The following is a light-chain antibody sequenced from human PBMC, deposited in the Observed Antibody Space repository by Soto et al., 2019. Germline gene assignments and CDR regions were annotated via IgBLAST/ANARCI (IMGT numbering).Light chain of an antibody. CDR1: QSLVYSDGNAY. V-gene: IGKV2-30*01. CDR2: RTS. Sequence: DVVMTQSPLSLPVTLGQPASISCRSSQSLVYSDGNAYLSWFQQRPGQSPRRLIYRTSNRDSGVPDRFSGSGSGTDFTLNINRVEAEDVGVYYCMQGTPWPPTFGRGTKVEIK. CDR3: MQGTPWPPT. J-gene: IGKJ1*01.